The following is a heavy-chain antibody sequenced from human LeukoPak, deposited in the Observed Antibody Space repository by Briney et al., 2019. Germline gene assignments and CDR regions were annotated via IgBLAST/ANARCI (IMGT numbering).Heavy chain of an antibody. Sequence: GGSLRLFCAASGFTVSSNYMSWVRQAPGKGLEWVSVIYSGGSTYYADSVKGRFTISRDKSKNTLYLQMNSLRAEDTAVYYCAREDCSGGSCYVDYWGQGTLVTVSS. CDR1: GFTVSSNY. CDR2: IYSGGST. J-gene: IGHJ4*02. V-gene: IGHV3-53*01. D-gene: IGHD2-15*01. CDR3: AREDCSGGSCYVDY.